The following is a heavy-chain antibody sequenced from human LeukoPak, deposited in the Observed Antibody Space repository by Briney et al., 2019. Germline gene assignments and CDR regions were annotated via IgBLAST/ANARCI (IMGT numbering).Heavy chain of an antibody. V-gene: IGHV3-7*01. CDR1: GFTFSSYW. Sequence: PGGSLRLSCAASGFTFSSYWMSWVRQAPGKGLEWVANIKQDGSEKYYVDSVKGRFTISRDNSKNTLYLQVNSLRTEDTAMYHCARDPYCDGDCYSWHFDYWGQGTLVTVSS. CDR2: IKQDGSEK. CDR3: ARDPYCDGDCYSWHFDY. J-gene: IGHJ4*02. D-gene: IGHD2-21*01.